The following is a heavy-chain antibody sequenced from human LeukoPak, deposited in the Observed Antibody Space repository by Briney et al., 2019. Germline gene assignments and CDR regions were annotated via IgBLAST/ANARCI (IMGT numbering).Heavy chain of an antibody. Sequence: SGPALVKPTQPLTLTCTFSGVSLTTPGMSVSWICQPPGKPLECLARLNWSNDKFYSTSMKPRLTISCDTYKNQVVLIMTNMDPVDTATFFCARSLYSGYDAWGQGSLVTVSS. D-gene: IGHD5-12*01. CDR2: LNWSNDK. CDR3: ARSLYSGYDA. J-gene: IGHJ4*02. CDR1: GVSLTTPGMS. V-gene: IGHV2-70*04.